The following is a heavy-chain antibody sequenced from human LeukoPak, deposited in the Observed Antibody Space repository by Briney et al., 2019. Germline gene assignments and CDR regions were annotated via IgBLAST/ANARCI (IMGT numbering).Heavy chain of an antibody. V-gene: IGHV3-23*01. CDR2: ISGSGGST. D-gene: IGHD6-19*01. CDR3: AKDLHSSGWSEYFQH. J-gene: IGHJ1*01. CDR1: GFTFSSYA. Sequence: PGGSLRLSCTASGFTFSSYAMSWVRQAPGKGLEWVSAISGSGGSTYYADSVKGRFTISRDNSKNTLYLQMNSLRAEDTAVYYCAKDLHSSGWSEYFQHWGQGTLVTVSS.